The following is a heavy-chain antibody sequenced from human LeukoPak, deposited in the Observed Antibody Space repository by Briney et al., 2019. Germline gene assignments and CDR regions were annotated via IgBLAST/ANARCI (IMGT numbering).Heavy chain of an antibody. V-gene: IGHV3-23*01. CDR3: ARDLGYCTNGVCHTRFDY. CDR2: ITAIDGRT. Sequence: PGGSLRLSCVASGFTFSSTTMGWVRQAPGRGLEWVSSITAIDGRTYYADSVRGRFTISRDNTKGSLFLQLNSLRAEDTAVYYCARDLGYCTNGVCHTRFDYWGQGTLVAVTS. CDR1: GFTFSSTT. J-gene: IGHJ4*02. D-gene: IGHD2-8*01.